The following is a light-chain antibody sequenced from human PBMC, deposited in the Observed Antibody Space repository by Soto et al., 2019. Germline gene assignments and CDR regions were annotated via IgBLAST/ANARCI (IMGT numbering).Light chain of an antibody. CDR1: QTVSITY. J-gene: IGKJ5*01. Sequence: VLTQSPGTLSLSPGESATLSCRASQTVSITYLTWYQQKPGQAPRLLIFGASKRATGIPDRFSGSGSGRDFTLTISGLEPEDFAVYYCQQYGSSPPITFGQGTDWRL. CDR2: GAS. V-gene: IGKV3-20*01. CDR3: QQYGSSPPIT.